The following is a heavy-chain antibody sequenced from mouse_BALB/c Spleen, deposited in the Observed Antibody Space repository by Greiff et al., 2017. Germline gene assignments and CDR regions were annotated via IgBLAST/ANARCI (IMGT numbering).Heavy chain of an antibody. CDR2: IWAGGST. D-gene: IGHD1-1*01. CDR3: ARDHYGSSYKYFDV. J-gene: IGHJ1*01. Sequence: VKLMESGPGLVAPSQSLSITCTVSGFSLTSYGVHWVRQPPGKGLEWLGVIWAGGSTNYNSALMSRLSISKDNSKSQVFLKMNSLQTDDTAMYYCARDHYGSSYKYFDVWGAGTTVTVSS. V-gene: IGHV2-9*02. CDR1: GFSLTSYG.